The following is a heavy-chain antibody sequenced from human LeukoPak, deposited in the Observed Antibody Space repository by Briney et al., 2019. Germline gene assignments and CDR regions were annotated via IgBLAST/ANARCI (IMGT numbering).Heavy chain of an antibody. CDR3: AKDPELEPEGWFDP. J-gene: IGHJ5*02. D-gene: IGHD1-1*01. V-gene: IGHV3-30*02. CDR2: IRNDGSNK. CDR1: GFTFSNYG. Sequence: GGSLRLSCAASGFTFSNYGMHWVREAPGKGLEWVAFIRNDGSNKYYADSVKGRFTISRGNSKDTLYLQMNSLRAEDTAVYYCAKDPELEPEGWFDPWGQGTLVTVSS.